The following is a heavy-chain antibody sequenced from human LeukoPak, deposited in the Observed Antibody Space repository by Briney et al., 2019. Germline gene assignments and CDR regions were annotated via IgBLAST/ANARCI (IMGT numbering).Heavy chain of an antibody. CDR3: ARDRRAHGY. J-gene: IGHJ4*02. CDR2: IKEDGSEK. V-gene: IGHV3-7*03. CDR1: GFTFSSSW. Sequence: QPGGSLRLSCEASGFTFSSSWMTWVRQAPGKGLEWVANIKEDGSEKYYVDSVKGRFTISRDNAKNSLYLQMNSLRAEDTAAYYCARDRRAHGYWGQGTLVTVSS.